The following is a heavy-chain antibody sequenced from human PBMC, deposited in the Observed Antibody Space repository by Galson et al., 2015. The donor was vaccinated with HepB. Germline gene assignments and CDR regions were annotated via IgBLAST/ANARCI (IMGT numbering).Heavy chain of an antibody. CDR2: IYPGDSDT. V-gene: IGHV5-51*03. Sequence: QSGAEVKKPGESLKISCKGSGYSFTSYWIGWVRQMPGKGLEWMGIIYPGDSDTRYSPSFQGQVTISADKSISTAYLQWSSLKASDTAMYYCARSGIAAAGTADYYYYYTDVWGKGTTVTVSS. CDR3: ARSGIAAAGTADYYYYYTDV. J-gene: IGHJ6*03. CDR1: GYSFTSYW. D-gene: IGHD6-13*01.